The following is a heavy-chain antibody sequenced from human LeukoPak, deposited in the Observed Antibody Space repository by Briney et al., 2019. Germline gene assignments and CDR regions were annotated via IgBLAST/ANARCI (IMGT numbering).Heavy chain of an antibody. J-gene: IGHJ5*02. CDR3: ATSIFTSFSYGVDPTRA. D-gene: IGHD3-9*01. Sequence: SETLSLTCAVYGGSFSGYYWSWIRQPPGKGLEWIGEINHSGSTNYNPSLKSRVTISVDTSKNQFSLKLISVTAADTAVYYCATSIFTSFSYGVDPTRAWGQGVLVTVSS. V-gene: IGHV4-34*01. CDR1: GGSFSGYY. CDR2: INHSGST.